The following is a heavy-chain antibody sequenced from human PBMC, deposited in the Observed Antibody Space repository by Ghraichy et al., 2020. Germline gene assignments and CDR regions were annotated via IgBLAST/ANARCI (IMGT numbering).Heavy chain of an antibody. Sequence: GGSLRLSYEASGFTFNSYSLNWVRQAPGRGPEWISYITSSSRFTSYADSVKGRFTISRDNAKNSLYLQMNSLRDEDTAVYYCARGSTVVRFYYYDAMDVWGQGTTVTVSS. CDR3: ARGSTVVRFYYYDAMDV. V-gene: IGHV3-48*02. CDR2: ITSSSRFT. D-gene: IGHD4-23*01. CDR1: GFTFNSYS. J-gene: IGHJ6*02.